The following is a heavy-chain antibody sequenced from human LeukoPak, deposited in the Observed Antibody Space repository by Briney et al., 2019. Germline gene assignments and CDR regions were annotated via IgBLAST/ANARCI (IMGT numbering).Heavy chain of an antibody. CDR1: GGSIRSYY. V-gene: IGHV4-59*13. CDR2: IYYSGST. J-gene: IGHJ3*02. Sequence: SETLSLTCTVSGGSIRSYYGSGLREPPGKGREGIGYIYYSGSTNYNPSLKSRVTISVDTSKNQFSLKLSSVTAADAAVYYCARGMVGYRYGYDAFDIWGKGTMLTVSS. D-gene: IGHD5-18*01. CDR3: ARGMVGYRYGYDAFDI.